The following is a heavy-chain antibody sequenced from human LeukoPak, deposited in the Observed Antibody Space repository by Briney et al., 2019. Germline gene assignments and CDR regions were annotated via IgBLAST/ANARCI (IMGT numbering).Heavy chain of an antibody. J-gene: IGHJ6*02. CDR3: AKSIRFCSSSSCFAGYYNYGLHV. Sequence: GRSLRLSCAASGFTFSSYGMHWVRQAPGKGLEWVAVISHDGSSKYFADSVKGRFTISRDNPKNMLDLQMHSLRAEDTAVYYCAKSIRFCSSSSCFAGYYNYGLHVWGQRTTVIVSS. D-gene: IGHD2-2*01. CDR2: ISHDGSSK. V-gene: IGHV3-30*18. CDR1: GFTFSSYG.